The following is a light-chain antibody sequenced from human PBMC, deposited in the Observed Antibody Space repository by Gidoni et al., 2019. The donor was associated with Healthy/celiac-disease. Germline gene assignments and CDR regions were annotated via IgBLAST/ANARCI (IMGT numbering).Light chain of an antibody. CDR1: SSDVGSYNL. CDR2: EGS. J-gene: IGLJ2*01. V-gene: IGLV2-23*01. Sequence: QSALTQPASVSGSPGQSITISCTGTSSDVGSYNLVSWYQKHPGKAPKLMIYEGSKRPSGVSNRFSGSKSGNTASLTISGLQAEDEADYYCCSYAGSRGVVFGGGTKLTVL. CDR3: CSYAGSRGVV.